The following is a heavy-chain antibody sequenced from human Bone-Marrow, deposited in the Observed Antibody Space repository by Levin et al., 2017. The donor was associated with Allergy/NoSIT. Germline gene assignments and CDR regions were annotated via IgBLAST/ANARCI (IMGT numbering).Heavy chain of an antibody. D-gene: IGHD2-8*01. CDR2: VHHSGST. CDR3: ARNGLYCMDV. CDR1: GASISSHDW. Sequence: TSETLSLTCVVSGASISSHDWWSWVRQAPGKGLEWIAEVHHSGSTNYNPSLKSRVTISVDNSNNYLSLKVSSVTAADTAVYYCARNGLYCMDVWGKGTTVTVSS. V-gene: IGHV4-4*02. J-gene: IGHJ6*03.